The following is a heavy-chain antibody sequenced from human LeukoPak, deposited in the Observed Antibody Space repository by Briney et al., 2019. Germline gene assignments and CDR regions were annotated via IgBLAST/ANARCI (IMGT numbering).Heavy chain of an antibody. CDR2: ISYDGSNK. D-gene: IGHD2-8*01. Sequence: SGGSLRLSCAASGFTFSSYGMHWVRQAPGKGLEWVAVISYDGSNKYYADSVKGRFTISRDNSKNTLYLQMNSLRAEDTAVYYCAKAPSDRYCTNGVCQDLDYWGQGTLVTVSS. CDR1: GFTFSSYG. V-gene: IGHV3-30*18. CDR3: AKAPSDRYCTNGVCQDLDY. J-gene: IGHJ4*02.